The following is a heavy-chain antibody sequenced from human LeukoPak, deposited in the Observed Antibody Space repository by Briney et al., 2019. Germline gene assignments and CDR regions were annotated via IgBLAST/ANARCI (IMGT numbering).Heavy chain of an antibody. V-gene: IGHV4-34*01. D-gene: IGHD6-6*01. Sequence: SETLSPTCAVYGGSVSGYYWGWVRQPPGKGMGWVGEINHSGSTNYNPSLKSRVTISVDPSKNQFSLKLSAVTAADTAVYYCARRWKAARPGDYFDYWGQGTLVTVSS. J-gene: IGHJ4*02. CDR3: ARRWKAARPGDYFDY. CDR1: GGSVSGYY. CDR2: INHSGST.